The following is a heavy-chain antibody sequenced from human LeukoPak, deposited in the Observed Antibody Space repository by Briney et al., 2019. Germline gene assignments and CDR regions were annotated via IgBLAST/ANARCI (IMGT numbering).Heavy chain of an antibody. D-gene: IGHD2-21*01. CDR1: GFTFSSYA. CDR2: ISYDGSNK. CDR3: ARTVVVTYYYGMDV. Sequence: GRSLRLSCAASGFTFSSYAMHWVRQAPGKGLEWVAVISYDGSNKYYADSVKGRFTISRDNSKTTLYLQMNSLRAEDTAVYYCARTVVVTYYYGMDVWGQGTTVTVSS. V-gene: IGHV3-30-3*01. J-gene: IGHJ6*02.